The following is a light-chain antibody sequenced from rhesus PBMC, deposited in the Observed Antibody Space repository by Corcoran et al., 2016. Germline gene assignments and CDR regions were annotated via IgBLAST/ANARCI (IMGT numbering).Light chain of an antibody. Sequence: EIVMTQSPATLSLSPGETATISCRTSQSVSSKLAWYQQKPGQAPRRLIYGASSRATGIPDRFSGSGSGTAFTLTISSLEPEDFAVYYCQETSNLSPTFGQGTKVEIK. CDR2: GAS. CDR1: QSVSSK. J-gene: IGKJ1*01. CDR3: QETSNLSPT. V-gene: IGKV3-31*02.